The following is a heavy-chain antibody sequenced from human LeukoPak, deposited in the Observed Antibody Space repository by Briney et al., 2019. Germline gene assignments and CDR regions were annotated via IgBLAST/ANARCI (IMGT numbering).Heavy chain of an antibody. J-gene: IGHJ4*02. CDR2: ISYDGSNK. V-gene: IGHV3-30*18. Sequence: GGSLRLSCAASGFTFSSYGMHWVRQAPGKGLEWVAVISYDGSNKYYADSVKGRFTISRDNSKNTLYPQMNSLRAEDTAVYYCAKSYYYDSSGYYAFDYWGQGTLVTVSS. D-gene: IGHD3-22*01. CDR3: AKSYYYDSSGYYAFDY. CDR1: GFTFSSYG.